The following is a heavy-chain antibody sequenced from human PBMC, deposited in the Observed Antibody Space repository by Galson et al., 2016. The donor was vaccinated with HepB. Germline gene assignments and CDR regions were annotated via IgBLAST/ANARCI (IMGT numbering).Heavy chain of an antibody. J-gene: IGHJ4*02. D-gene: IGHD3-10*01. CDR2: IRSKGYGGTT. Sequence: SLRLSCAASGFTFGDYAVTWFRQAPGKGLEYVGFIRSKGYGGTTEYAASVKGRFTISRDDYKSIAYLQMNSLKTEDTAVYYSTRPAGGFGDPNLAYWGQGTLVTVSS. CDR3: TRPAGGFGDPNLAY. CDR1: GFTFGDYA. V-gene: IGHV3-49*03.